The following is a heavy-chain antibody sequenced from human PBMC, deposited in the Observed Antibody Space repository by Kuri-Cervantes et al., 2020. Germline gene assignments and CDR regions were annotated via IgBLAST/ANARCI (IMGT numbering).Heavy chain of an antibody. CDR3: LSLYFDLPPWFGY. V-gene: IGHV3-73*01. D-gene: IGHD3-9*01. CDR1: WFTFSDSA. J-gene: IGHJ4*02. Sequence: GESLKISCAASWFTFSDSAMHWAPQASGKGLEWVGRIRSKANSYATTYAASVKGTFTISRDDSKYTAYLQMNSLKTEDTAVYYCLSLYFDLPPWFGYWGQGTLVTVSS. CDR2: IRSKANSYAT.